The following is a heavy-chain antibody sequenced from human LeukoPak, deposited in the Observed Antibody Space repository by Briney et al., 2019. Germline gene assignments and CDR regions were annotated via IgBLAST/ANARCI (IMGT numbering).Heavy chain of an antibody. Sequence: PGRSLRLSCAASGFTFSSYGMHWVRQAPGKGLEWVAVIWYDGSNKYYADSVKGRFTISRDNSRNTLYLQMNSLRAEDTAMYYCAKDLGDYDGNSDLNYWGQGTLVTVSS. CDR1: GFTFSSYG. D-gene: IGHD4-23*01. V-gene: IGHV3-33*06. CDR3: AKDLGDYDGNSDLNY. CDR2: IWYDGSNK. J-gene: IGHJ4*02.